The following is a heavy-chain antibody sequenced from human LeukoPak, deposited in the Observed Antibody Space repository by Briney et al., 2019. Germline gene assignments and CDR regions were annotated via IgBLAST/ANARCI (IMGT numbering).Heavy chain of an antibody. D-gene: IGHD4-17*01. V-gene: IGHV3-21*01. Sequence: GALRLSCAASGFTFSSYSMNWVRQAPGKGLEWVLSISSSSSYIYYADSVKGRFTISRDNAKNSLYLQMNSLRAEDTAVYYCARDHGDYPFDYWGQGTLVTVSS. CDR3: ARDHGDYPFDY. CDR2: ISSSSSYI. J-gene: IGHJ4*02. CDR1: GFTFSSYS.